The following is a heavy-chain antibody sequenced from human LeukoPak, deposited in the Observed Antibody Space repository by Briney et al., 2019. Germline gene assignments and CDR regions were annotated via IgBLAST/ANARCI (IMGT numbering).Heavy chain of an antibody. CDR2: ISYDGSNK. CDR1: GFTFSSYA. V-gene: IGHV3-30-3*01. Sequence: GGSLRLSCAASGFTFSSYAMHWVRQAPGKGLEWVAVISYDGSNKYYADSVKGRFTISRDNSKNTLYLQMNSLRAEDTAVYCCARENYYDSSGDYGMDVWGQGTTVTVSS. CDR3: ARENYYDSSGDYGMDV. D-gene: IGHD3-22*01. J-gene: IGHJ6*02.